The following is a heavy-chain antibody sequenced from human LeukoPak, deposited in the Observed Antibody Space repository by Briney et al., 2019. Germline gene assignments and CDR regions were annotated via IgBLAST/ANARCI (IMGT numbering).Heavy chain of an antibody. CDR3: AACSTVGWFDP. Sequence: SETLSLTCAVYGASFSGLHWSWIRQPPGKGLEWIGYIYYSGNTNYNPSLKSRVTISVDTSKNQFSLKLNSVTAADTAVYYCAACSTVGWFDPWGQGTLVTVSS. D-gene: IGHD4-23*01. CDR1: GASFSGLH. V-gene: IGHV4-59*11. J-gene: IGHJ5*02. CDR2: IYYSGNT.